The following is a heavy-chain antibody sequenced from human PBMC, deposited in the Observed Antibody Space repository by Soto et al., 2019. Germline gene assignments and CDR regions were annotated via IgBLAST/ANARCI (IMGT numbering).Heavy chain of an antibody. V-gene: IGHV4-34*01. Sequence: ASETLSLTCAVYGGSFSGYYWSWIRQPPGKGLEWIGEINHSGSTNYNPSLKSRVTISVDTSKNQFSLKLSSVTAADTAVYYCARGLGDFWSGYHNRPKNWFDPWGQGTLVTVSS. D-gene: IGHD3-3*01. CDR2: INHSGST. J-gene: IGHJ5*02. CDR1: GGSFSGYY. CDR3: ARGLGDFWSGYHNRPKNWFDP.